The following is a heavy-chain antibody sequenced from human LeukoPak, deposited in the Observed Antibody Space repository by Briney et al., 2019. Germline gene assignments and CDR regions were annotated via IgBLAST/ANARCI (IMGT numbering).Heavy chain of an antibody. J-gene: IGHJ4*02. Sequence: GGSLRLSCAASGFTFSSYEMNWVRQAPGKGLEWVAGLSGSGGSTNYADSVKGRFTISRDNAKNTLYLQMNSLRAEDTAVYFCAKRGVVIRVILVGFHKEAYYFDSWGQGVLVTVSS. V-gene: IGHV3-23*01. CDR3: AKRGVVIRVILVGFHKEAYYFDS. D-gene: IGHD3-22*01. CDR1: GFTFSSYE. CDR2: LSGSGGST.